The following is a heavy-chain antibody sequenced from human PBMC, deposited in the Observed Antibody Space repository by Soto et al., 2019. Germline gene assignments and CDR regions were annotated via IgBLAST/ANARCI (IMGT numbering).Heavy chain of an antibody. D-gene: IGHD6-6*01. CDR3: ARNIAARPYYFDY. J-gene: IGHJ4*02. CDR2: IYYSGST. V-gene: IGHV4-59*01. CDR1: GGSISSYY. Sequence: LSLTCTVSGGSISSYYWSWVRQPPGKGLEWIGYIYYSGSTNYNPSLKSRVTISVDTSKNQFSLKLSSVTTADTAVYYCARNIAARPYYFDYWGQGTLVTVSS.